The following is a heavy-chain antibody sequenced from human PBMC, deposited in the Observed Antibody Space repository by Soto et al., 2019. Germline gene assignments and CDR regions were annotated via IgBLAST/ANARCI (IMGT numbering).Heavy chain of an antibody. D-gene: IGHD1-1*01. CDR2: IKTDGSRT. J-gene: IGHJ4*02. CDR3: ASVGTGAYYFDY. CDR1: GFTFSSYW. Sequence: EVQLVESGGGLVQPGGSLRLSCAASGFTFSSYWMHWGRQAPGKGLVWVSRIKTDGSRTGYEETVKGRFTISSDNAQNKLYTQMNSLKAEDTALNKFASVGTGAYYFDYWGLWTLVTVSS. V-gene: IGHV3-74*01.